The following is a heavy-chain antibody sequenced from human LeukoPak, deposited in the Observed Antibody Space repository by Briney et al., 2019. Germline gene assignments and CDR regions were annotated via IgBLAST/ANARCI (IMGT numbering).Heavy chain of an antibody. J-gene: IGHJ4*02. CDR2: IHYSGST. Sequence: SETLSLTCTVSGDSISSYWWSWIRQSPGKGLEWIGYIHYSGSTKYNPSFKSRVTISVDTSKNQFSLQVSSVTAADTAVYYCARHRGYDLFDYWGQGTLVTVSS. D-gene: IGHD5-12*01. CDR3: ARHRGYDLFDY. V-gene: IGHV4-59*08. CDR1: GDSISSYW.